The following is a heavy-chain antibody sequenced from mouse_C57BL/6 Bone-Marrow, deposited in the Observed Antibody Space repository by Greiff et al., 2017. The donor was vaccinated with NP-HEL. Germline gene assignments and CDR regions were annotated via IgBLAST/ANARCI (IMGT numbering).Heavy chain of an antibody. CDR3: ARDEDDSSGLAWFAY. Sequence: VKLMESGAELVKPGASVKLSCKASGYTFTEYTIHWVKQRSGQGLEWIGWFYPGSGSIKYNEKFKDKSTLTADESSSTVYMELSRLTYEDSAVYFCARDEDDSSGLAWFAYWGQGTLVTVSA. D-gene: IGHD3-2*02. CDR1: GYTFTEYT. J-gene: IGHJ3*01. CDR2: FYPGSGSI. V-gene: IGHV1-62-2*01.